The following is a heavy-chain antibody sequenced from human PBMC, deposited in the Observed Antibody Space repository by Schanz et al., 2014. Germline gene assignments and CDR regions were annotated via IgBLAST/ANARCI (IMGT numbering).Heavy chain of an antibody. CDR1: GFTLSSYG. Sequence: VQLVESGGGVVQPGRSLRLSCAASGFTLSSYGMHWVRQAPGKGLEWLSYISDSGTYTNYADSVKGRFTISRDNAKNSLFLQMNSLRPEDTAVYYCARGRVLESWGQGTLVTVSS. CDR2: ISDSGTYT. V-gene: IGHV3-21*05. J-gene: IGHJ5*02. CDR3: ARGRVLES. D-gene: IGHD1-1*01.